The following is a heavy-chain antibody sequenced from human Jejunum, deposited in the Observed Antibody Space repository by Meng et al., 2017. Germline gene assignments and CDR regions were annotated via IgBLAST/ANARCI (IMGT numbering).Heavy chain of an antibody. CDR3: ARDESRLLRS. Sequence: QAQLQQPGPGRVQPSHTLSLTCAISGDSVSSNSAAWNWIRQSPSRGLEWLGRTYYRSKWYSDYAVSVKSRITINTDTSKNQLSLQLNSVTPEDTAVYYCARDESRLLRSWGQGTLVTVSS. CDR1: GDSVSSNSAA. J-gene: IGHJ5*02. CDR2: TYYRSKWYS. D-gene: IGHD3-22*01. V-gene: IGHV6-1*01.